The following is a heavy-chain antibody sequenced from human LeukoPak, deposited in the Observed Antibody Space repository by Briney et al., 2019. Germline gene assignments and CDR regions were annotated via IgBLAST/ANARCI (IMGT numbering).Heavy chain of an antibody. V-gene: IGHV1-18*01. D-gene: IGHD1-1*01. CDR2: ISAYNGNT. CDR1: GGTFSSYA. CDR3: ARSFPTGTKDY. J-gene: IGHJ4*02. Sequence: ASVKVSCKASGGTFSSYAISWVRQAPGQGLEWMGWISAYNGNTNYAQKLQGRVTMTRNTSISTAYMELSSLRSEDTAVYYCARSFPTGTKDYWGQGTLVTVSS.